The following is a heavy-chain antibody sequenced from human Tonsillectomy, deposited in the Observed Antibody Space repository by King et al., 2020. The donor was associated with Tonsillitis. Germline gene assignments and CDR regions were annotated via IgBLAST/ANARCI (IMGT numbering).Heavy chain of an antibody. D-gene: IGHD4-11*01. CDR1: GFTFYDYA. J-gene: IGHJ1*01. Sequence: VQLVESGGGLVQPGRSLRLPCAASGFTFYDYAMHWVRHAPGKGLEWVSGISWYSGSIGYADSVKGRFTISRDNAKKCLYLQMNSLRAENSALYYCAKATARDYESFQHWGQGTLVTVSS. CDR3: AKATARDYESFQH. CDR2: ISWYSGSI. V-gene: IGHV3-9*01.